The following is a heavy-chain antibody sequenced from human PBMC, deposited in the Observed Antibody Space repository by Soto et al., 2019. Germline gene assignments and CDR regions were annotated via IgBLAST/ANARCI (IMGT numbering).Heavy chain of an antibody. CDR3: ARDGTMVRGVIISKRAFYI. D-gene: IGHD3-10*01. CDR2: ISSSSSTI. V-gene: IGHV3-48*02. Sequence: PGGSLRLSCAASGFTFSSYSMNWVRQAPGKGLAWVSYISSSSSTIYYADSVKGRFTISRDNAKNSLYLQMNSLRDEDTAVYYCARDGTMVRGVIISKRAFYIWGQGTMATVSS. J-gene: IGHJ3*02. CDR1: GFTFSSYS.